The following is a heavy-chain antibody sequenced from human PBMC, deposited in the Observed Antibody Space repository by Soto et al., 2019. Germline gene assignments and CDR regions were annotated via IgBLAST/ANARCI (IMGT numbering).Heavy chain of an antibody. D-gene: IGHD2-2*01. V-gene: IGHV1-69*02. CDR1: GGTFSSYT. CDR3: ARLYCSSTSCYANYYYGMDV. Sequence: QVQLVQSGAEVKQPGSSVKVSCKASGGTFSSYTISWVRQAPGQGLEWMGRIIPILGIANYAQKFQGRVTITADKSTSTAYMELSSLRSEDTAVYYCARLYCSSTSCYANYYYGMDVWGQGTTVTVSS. CDR2: IIPILGIA. J-gene: IGHJ6*02.